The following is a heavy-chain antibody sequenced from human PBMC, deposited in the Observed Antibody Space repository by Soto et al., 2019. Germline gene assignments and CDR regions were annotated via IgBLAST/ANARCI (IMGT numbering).Heavy chain of an antibody. J-gene: IGHJ4*02. CDR1: GFTFSSYA. V-gene: IGHV3-30*07. Sequence: PGGSLRLSCAASGFTFSSYAMHWVRQAPGKGLEWVAVISYDGSNKYYADTVKGRFTISRDNAKDSLYLQMNSLRDEDTAVYYCASGKDYAEGGYWGQGTLVTVSS. CDR3: ASGKDYAEGGY. CDR2: ISYDGSNK. D-gene: IGHD4-17*01.